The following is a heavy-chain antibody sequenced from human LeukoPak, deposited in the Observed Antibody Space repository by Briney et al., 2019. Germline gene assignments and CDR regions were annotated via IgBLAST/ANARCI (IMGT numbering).Heavy chain of an antibody. CDR3: ARDPGGNGAL. CDR1: GFSFSSYW. D-gene: IGHD4-23*01. CDR2: INGVGSST. V-gene: IGHV3-74*01. J-gene: IGHJ4*02. Sequence: PGGSLRLSCAASGFSFSSYWMHWVRQGPGKGLVWVSRINGVGSSTSYADSVKGRFTISRDNAKNTVYLQMNSLRVEDTAVYYCARDPGGNGALWGQGTLLIVSS.